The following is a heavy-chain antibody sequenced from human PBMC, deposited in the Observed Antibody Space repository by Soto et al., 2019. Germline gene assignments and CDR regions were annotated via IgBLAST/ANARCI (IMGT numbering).Heavy chain of an antibody. Sequence: QVQLQQWGAGLLKPSETLSLSCAVYGGSFSDYHWSWIRQSPGKGLEWVGEISHSGDTNYNPSLKGRISISVDTSNKQFSVRLSSVTAADTAVYYCAGERGSFDTWGQGTQVTVS. V-gene: IGHV4-34*01. J-gene: IGHJ4*02. CDR2: ISHSGDT. D-gene: IGHD3-16*01. CDR1: GGSFSDYH. CDR3: AGERGSFDT.